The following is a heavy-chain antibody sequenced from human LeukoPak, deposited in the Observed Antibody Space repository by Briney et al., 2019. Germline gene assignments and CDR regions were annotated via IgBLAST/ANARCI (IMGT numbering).Heavy chain of an antibody. CDR1: GDSISSGVYY. CDR2: FYYSGSL. V-gene: IGHV4-39*01. Sequence: PSGTLSLTCAVSGDSISSGVYYSGWIRQPPGKGLEWIGSFYYSGSLYYNPSLKSRVTISVDTSKNQFSLKLSSVSAADTAVYYCARRRDGYNLYYFDYWGQGILVTVSS. CDR3: ARRRDGYNLYYFDY. D-gene: IGHD5-24*01. J-gene: IGHJ4*02.